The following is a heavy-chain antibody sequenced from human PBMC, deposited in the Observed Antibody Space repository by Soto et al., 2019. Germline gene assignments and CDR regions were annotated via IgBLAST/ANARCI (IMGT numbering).Heavy chain of an antibody. D-gene: IGHD3-22*01. CDR2: IYWDDDK. V-gene: IGHV2-5*02. CDR3: ARSFYDSSGYFLLFDY. J-gene: IGHJ4*02. Sequence: KALEWLALIYWDDDKRYSPSLKTRLTITKDTSKNQVVLTMTNMDPVDTATYYCARSFYDSSGYFLLFDYWGQGTLVTVSS.